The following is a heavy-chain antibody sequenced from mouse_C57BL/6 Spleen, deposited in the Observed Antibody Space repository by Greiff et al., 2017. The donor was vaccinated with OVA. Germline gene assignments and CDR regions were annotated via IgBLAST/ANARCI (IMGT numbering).Heavy chain of an antibody. CDR3: ARGDYDYEKGFDY. J-gene: IGHJ2*01. CDR1: GYTFTDYY. D-gene: IGHD2-4*01. CDR2: INPNNGGT. Sequence: EVQLQQSGPELVKPGASVKISCKASGYTFTDYYMNWVKQSHGKSLEWIRDINPNNGGTSYNQKFKGKATLTVDKSSSTAYMELRSLTSEDSAVYYCARGDYDYEKGFDYWGQGTTLTVSS. V-gene: IGHV1-26*01.